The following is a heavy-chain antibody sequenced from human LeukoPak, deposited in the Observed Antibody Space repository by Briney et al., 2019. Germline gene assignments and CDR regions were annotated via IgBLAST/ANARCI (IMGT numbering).Heavy chain of an antibody. CDR2: IWHDGSEK. Sequence: GGSLRLSCAASGFTFSSYWMSWVRQAPGKGLEWVAVIWHDGSEKYYGDSVKGRFTISRDDSKNTLHLQMNSLRAADTAVYYCARARGYSYGRNFDYWGQGTLVTVSS. J-gene: IGHJ4*02. CDR3: ARARGYSYGRNFDY. D-gene: IGHD5-18*01. CDR1: GFTFSSYW. V-gene: IGHV3-33*08.